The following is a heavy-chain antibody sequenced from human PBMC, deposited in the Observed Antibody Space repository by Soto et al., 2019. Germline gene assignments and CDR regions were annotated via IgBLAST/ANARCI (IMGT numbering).Heavy chain of an antibody. D-gene: IGHD4-17*01. CDR1: GFTVSSNY. CDR3: ARVYYGAKRPRYMGV. Sequence: EVQLVESGGGLVQPGGSLRLSCAASGFTVSSNYMSWVRQAPGKGLEWVSVIYSGGSTYYADSVKGRFTISRHNSKNTLYLQVNSLRAENTAVYYCARVYYGAKRPRYMGVWGKGTTVTVSS. J-gene: IGHJ6*03. CDR2: IYSGGST. V-gene: IGHV3-53*04.